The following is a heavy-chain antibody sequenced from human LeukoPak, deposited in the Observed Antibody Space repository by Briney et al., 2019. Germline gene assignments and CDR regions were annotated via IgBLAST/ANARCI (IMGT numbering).Heavy chain of an antibody. V-gene: IGHV4-59*08. CDR1: GGFISSYY. CDR2: HYYSGST. D-gene: IGHD6-13*01. Sequence: PSETLSLTCSVCGGFISSYYWSWLREPPGKGLVGIGYHYYSGSTNYNPSLKSRVTISVDTSKNQFSLKLSSVTAADTAVYYCARSSGYSSRGWFDPWGQGTLVTVSS. CDR3: ARSSGYSSRGWFDP. J-gene: IGHJ5*02.